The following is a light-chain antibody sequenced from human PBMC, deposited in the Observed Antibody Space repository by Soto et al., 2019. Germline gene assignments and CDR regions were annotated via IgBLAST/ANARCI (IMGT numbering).Light chain of an antibody. J-gene: IGLJ1*01. CDR2: AGT. CDR3: CSYAGGSTYV. V-gene: IGLV2-23*01. CDR1: SRDVGSYNL. Sequence: QSALTQPASVSGSPGQSITISCTGTSRDVGSYNLVSWYQQHPGKAPKLMLYAGTKRPSGISDRFSGSKSGNTASLTISGLQAEDEADYYCCSYAGGSTYVFGTGTQLTVL.